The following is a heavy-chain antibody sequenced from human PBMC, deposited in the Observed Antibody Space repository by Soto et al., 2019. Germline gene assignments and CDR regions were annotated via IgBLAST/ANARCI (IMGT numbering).Heavy chain of an antibody. CDR3: ARSYVAEQLVPVFDY. CDR1: GFSLSTSGVC. J-gene: IGHJ4*02. V-gene: IGHV2-70*01. Sequence: SGPTLVNPTQTLTLTCTFSGFSLSTSGVCVSWIRQPPGKALEWLALIDWDDDKYYSTSLKTRLTISKDTSKNQVVLTMTNMDAVHTATYYCARSYVAEQLVPVFDYSGQGSLVTVSS. CDR2: IDWDDDK. D-gene: IGHD6-6*01.